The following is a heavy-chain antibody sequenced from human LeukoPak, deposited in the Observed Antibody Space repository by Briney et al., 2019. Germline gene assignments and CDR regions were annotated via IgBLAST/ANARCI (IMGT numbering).Heavy chain of an antibody. CDR3: ARGGVRGSGSYYDQAFDI. CDR1: GGSISSYY. D-gene: IGHD1-26*01. Sequence: SETLSLTCTVSGGSISSYYWSWVRQPPGKGLEWIGYIYYSGSTNYNPSLKSRVTMSVDTSKNQFSLKLSSVTAADTAVYYCARGGVRGSGSYYDQAFDIWGQGTMVTVSS. CDR2: IYYSGST. V-gene: IGHV4-59*12. J-gene: IGHJ3*02.